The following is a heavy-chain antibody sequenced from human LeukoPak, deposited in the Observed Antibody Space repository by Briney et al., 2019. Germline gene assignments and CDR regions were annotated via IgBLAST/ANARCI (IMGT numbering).Heavy chain of an antibody. CDR1: GFTFSSYE. Sequence: GGSLRLSCVASGFTFSSYEMNWVRQAPGKGLEWVSYISSSGPTIYYADSVKGRFTISRDNAKNSLFLRMNSLRAEDTAVYYCARGDQAVAGYYFDYWGQGTLVTVSS. J-gene: IGHJ4*02. D-gene: IGHD6-19*01. V-gene: IGHV3-48*03. CDR3: ARGDQAVAGYYFDY. CDR2: ISSSGPTI.